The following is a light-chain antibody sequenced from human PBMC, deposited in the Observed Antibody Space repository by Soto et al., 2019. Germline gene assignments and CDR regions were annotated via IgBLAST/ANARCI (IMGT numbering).Light chain of an antibody. J-gene: IGLJ2*01. CDR2: RNN. Sequence: QAVVTQPPSASGTPGQRVTISCSGSSSNIGSNYVYWYQQLPGTAPKLLIYRNNQRPSGVPDRFSGSKSGTSASLAISGPGSEDEADYYCAAWDDSLSVVVFGGGTKLTVL. V-gene: IGLV1-47*01. CDR3: AAWDDSLSVVV. CDR1: SSNIGSNY.